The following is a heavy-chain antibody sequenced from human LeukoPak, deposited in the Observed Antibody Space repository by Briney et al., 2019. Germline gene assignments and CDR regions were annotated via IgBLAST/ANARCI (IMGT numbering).Heavy chain of an antibody. CDR3: VRLNWFDP. Sequence: GGSLRLSCAASGFTFSRYEMNWVRQAPGKGLEWVSYISSRCSTIWYADSVEGRFTISRDNAKNSLYLQMNNLRAEDTAVYYCVRLNWFDPWGQGTLVTVSS. CDR1: GFTFSRYE. CDR2: ISSRCSTI. V-gene: IGHV3-48*03. J-gene: IGHJ5*02.